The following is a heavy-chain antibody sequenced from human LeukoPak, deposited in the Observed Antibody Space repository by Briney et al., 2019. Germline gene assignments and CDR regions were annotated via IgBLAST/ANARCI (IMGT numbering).Heavy chain of an antibody. D-gene: IGHD2-21*01. V-gene: IGHV3-43*02. J-gene: IGHJ3*02. CDR1: GFTFDDYA. CDR2: ISGDGGST. CDR3: AKDSGGDCGAFDI. Sequence: PGGSLRLSCAASGFTFDDYAMHWVRQAPGKGLEWVSLISGDGGSTYYADSVKGRFTIFRDNSKNSLYLQMNSLRTEDTALHYCAKDSGGDCGAFDIWGQGTMVTVSS.